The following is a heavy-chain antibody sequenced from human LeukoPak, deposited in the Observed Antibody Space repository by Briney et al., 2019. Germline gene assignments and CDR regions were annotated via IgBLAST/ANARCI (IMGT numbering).Heavy chain of an antibody. CDR2: ISFDASNK. CDR3: AKGLTPYGGGDCYWDYFDY. D-gene: IGHD2-21*02. CDR1: GVTFSGYG. V-gene: IGHV3-30*18. J-gene: IGHJ4*02. Sequence: GGSLRLSCASSGVTFSGYGMHCGRQAPGKGLEWVAVISFDASNKYYADSVKGRFTISRDNSKNTLYLQMNSLRAKDTAVYYCAKGLTPYGGGDCYWDYFDYWGQGTLVTVSS.